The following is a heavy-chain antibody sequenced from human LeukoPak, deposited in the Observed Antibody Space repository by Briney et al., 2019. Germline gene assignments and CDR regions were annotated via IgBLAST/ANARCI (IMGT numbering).Heavy chain of an antibody. CDR3: ATSPYYYMDV. CDR1: GFSFSNYW. D-gene: IGHD2-2*01. CDR2: ISSSSSYI. Sequence: PGGSLRLSCAASGFSFSNYWIHWVRQAPGKGLEWVSSISSSSSYIYYADSVKGRFTISRDNAKNSLYLQMNSLRAEDTAVYYCATSPYYYMDVWGKRTTVTVSS. V-gene: IGHV3-21*01. J-gene: IGHJ6*03.